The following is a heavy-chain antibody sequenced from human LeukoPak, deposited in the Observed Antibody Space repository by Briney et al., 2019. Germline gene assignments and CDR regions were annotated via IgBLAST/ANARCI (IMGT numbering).Heavy chain of an antibody. V-gene: IGHV3-30*02. CDR1: WFTLRTLG. CDR2: FRYDGSDK. J-gene: IGHJ4*02. Sequence: PPGGGLGTSLGAAWFTLRTLGIFLGPPAPGKGAGGGGFFRYDGSDKYYADSVKGRFTISRDNSKNTLYLQMNSLRAEDTAVYYCAKAQVYGDSGAGLFDYWGQGTLVTVSS. D-gene: IGHD4-17*01. CDR3: AKAQVYGDSGAGLFDY.